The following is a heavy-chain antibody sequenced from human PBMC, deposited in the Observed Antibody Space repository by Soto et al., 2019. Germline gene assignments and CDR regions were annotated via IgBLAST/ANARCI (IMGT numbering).Heavy chain of an antibody. CDR3: ARAGGLVNYSYYMDV. Sequence: VQLQESGPGLVKPSGTLALTCGVSGGSISSSNWWSWVRQSPGKGLEWFGKIYQSGSTNYNPSLKSRVTISVDKSKTEFSLKPRSVTAADTAVYYCARAGGLVNYSYYMDVWGKGTRVTVSS. CDR2: IYQSGST. J-gene: IGHJ6*03. V-gene: IGHV4-4*02. D-gene: IGHD2-21*01. CDR1: GGSISSSNW.